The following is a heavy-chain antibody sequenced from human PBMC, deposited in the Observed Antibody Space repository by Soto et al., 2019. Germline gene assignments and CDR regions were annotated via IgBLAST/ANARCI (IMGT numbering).Heavy chain of an antibody. CDR2: ISWNSGKI. V-gene: IGHV3-9*01. Sequence: SLRLSCVTSGXTLDDYVMHWARLPPGKGLELVSSISWNSGKIHYADSVKGRFTISRDNARNSVYLQMDSLRVEDTDVYYCVKDRYAYTQGFDYWGQGTLVTVSS. D-gene: IGHD2-2*01. J-gene: IGHJ4*01. CDR3: VKDRYAYTQGFDY. CDR1: GXTLDDYV.